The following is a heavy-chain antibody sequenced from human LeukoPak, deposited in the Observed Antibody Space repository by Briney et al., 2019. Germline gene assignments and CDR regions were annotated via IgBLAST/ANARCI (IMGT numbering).Heavy chain of an antibody. D-gene: IGHD3-10*01. CDR3: ARRDYYGSGSYYSYYYYYMDV. CDR1: GGSFSGYY. Sequence: SETLSLTCAVYGGSFSGYYWSWIRPPPGKGLEWIGEINHSGSTNYNPSLKSRVTISVDTSKNQFSLKLSSVTAADTAVYYCARRDYYGSGSYYSYYYYYMDVWGKGTTVTVSS. J-gene: IGHJ6*03. CDR2: INHSGST. V-gene: IGHV4-34*01.